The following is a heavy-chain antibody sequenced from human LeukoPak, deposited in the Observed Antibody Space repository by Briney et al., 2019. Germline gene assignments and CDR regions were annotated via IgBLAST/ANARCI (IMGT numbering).Heavy chain of an antibody. D-gene: IGHD2-2*01. V-gene: IGHV3-23*01. J-gene: IGHJ4*02. Sequence: GGSLRLSCAASGFTFSSYAMSWVRQAPGKGLEWVSAISGSGGSTYHADSVKGRFTISRDNSKNTLYLQMNSLRAEDTAVYYCAKEVVVVPAVMSDYWGQRTLVSVSS. CDR3: AKEVVVVPAVMSDY. CDR1: GFTFSSYA. CDR2: ISGSGGST.